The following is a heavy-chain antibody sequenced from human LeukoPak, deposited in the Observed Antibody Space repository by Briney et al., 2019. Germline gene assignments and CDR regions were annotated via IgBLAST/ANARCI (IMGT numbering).Heavy chain of an antibody. CDR3: ARGDVSRSDY. Sequence: SETLSLTCAVYGGSFSGYYWSWIRQPPGKGLEWIGEINHSGSTNYNPSLESRVTISVDTSKNQFSLKLSSVTAADTAVYYCARGDVSRSDYWGQGTLVTVSS. CDR1: GGSFSGYY. D-gene: IGHD2/OR15-2a*01. J-gene: IGHJ4*02. CDR2: INHSGST. V-gene: IGHV4-34*01.